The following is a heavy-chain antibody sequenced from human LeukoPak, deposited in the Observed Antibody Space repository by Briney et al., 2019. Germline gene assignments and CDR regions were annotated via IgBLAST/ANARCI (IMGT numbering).Heavy chain of an antibody. Sequence: GGSLRLSCAASGFTFSSYAMGWVRQAPGKGLEWVANIKRDGSERYYVDSVKGRFTISRDNAKNSLYLQMSSLRAEDTAVYYCARENWFAFDMWGQGTLVTVSS. CDR1: GFTFSSYA. D-gene: IGHD3-9*01. J-gene: IGHJ3*02. V-gene: IGHV3-7*01. CDR2: IKRDGSER. CDR3: ARENWFAFDM.